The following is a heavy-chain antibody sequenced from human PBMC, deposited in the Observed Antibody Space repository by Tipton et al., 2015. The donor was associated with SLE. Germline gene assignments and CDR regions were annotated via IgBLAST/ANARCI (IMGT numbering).Heavy chain of an antibody. Sequence: TLSLTCTVSGGSISSYYWSWIRQPPGKGLEWIGYIYYSGSTNYNPSLKSRVTISVDTSKNQFSLKLSSVTAADTAVYYCASLHNYYYGMDVWGQGTTVTVSS. CDR2: IYYSGST. CDR3: ASLHNYYYGMDV. CDR1: GGSISSYY. V-gene: IGHV4-59*01. J-gene: IGHJ6*02.